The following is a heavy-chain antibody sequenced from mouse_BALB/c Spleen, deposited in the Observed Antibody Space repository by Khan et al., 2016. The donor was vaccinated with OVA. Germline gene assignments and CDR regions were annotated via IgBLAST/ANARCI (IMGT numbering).Heavy chain of an antibody. Sequence: EVELVESGEDLMKPGGSLKLSCAASGFTFSSYSMSWVRQIPDKRLEWVASISSDGDYTYYPDSVKGRFTISRDNAKNTLYLQMSSLKSEDTAMYYCASHLTGSFAYWGQGTLVTVSA. J-gene: IGHJ3*01. V-gene: IGHV5-6*01. CDR2: ISSDGDYT. D-gene: IGHD4-1*01. CDR3: ASHLTGSFAY. CDR1: GFTFSSYS.